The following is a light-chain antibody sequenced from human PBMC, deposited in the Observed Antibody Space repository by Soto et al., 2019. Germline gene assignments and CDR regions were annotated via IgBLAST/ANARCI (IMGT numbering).Light chain of an antibody. CDR3: SSYTSSSTYV. Sequence: QSVLAQPPSVSGSPGQSVTISCTGTSGDVGSYNRVSWYQQPPGTAPKLMIYEVSNRPSGVPDRFSGSKSGNTASLTISGLQAEDGADYYCSSYTSSSTYVFGTGTKVTVL. J-gene: IGLJ1*01. V-gene: IGLV2-18*02. CDR2: EVS. CDR1: SGDVGSYNR.